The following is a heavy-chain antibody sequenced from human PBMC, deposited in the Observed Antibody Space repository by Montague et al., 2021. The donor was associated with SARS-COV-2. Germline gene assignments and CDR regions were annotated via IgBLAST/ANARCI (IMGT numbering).Heavy chain of an antibody. V-gene: IGHV4-39*01. CDR1: GDSISSSSYY. Sequence: SETLSLTCTVSGDSISSSSYYWGWIRQPPGKGLEWIGSIKNRGNTYNNPSLRSRVSISVDTSKNQFSLNVRSVTAADTGLFYCVRVTHPRSAWPYYMDVWGKGTTVTV. J-gene: IGHJ6*03. CDR3: VRVTHPRSAWPYYMDV. D-gene: IGHD4-11*01. CDR2: IKNRGNT.